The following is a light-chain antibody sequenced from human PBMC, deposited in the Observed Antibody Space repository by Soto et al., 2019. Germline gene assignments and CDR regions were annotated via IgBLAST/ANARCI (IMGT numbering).Light chain of an antibody. V-gene: IGKV1-27*01. CDR2: AAS. Sequence: DIQMNQSPSSLSASVGARVTITCRASQGISNYLAWYQQKPGKVPKLLTYAASTLQSGVPSRFSGGGSGTDFNLTISSLQPEDVAPYFCQKYNSAPFTVGPGTIVAIK. CDR3: QKYNSAPFT. J-gene: IGKJ3*01. CDR1: QGISNY.